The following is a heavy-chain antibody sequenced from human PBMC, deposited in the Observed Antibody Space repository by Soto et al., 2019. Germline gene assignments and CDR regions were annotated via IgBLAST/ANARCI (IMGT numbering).Heavy chain of an antibody. CDR2: ISWNSGSI. CDR3: AKDILGYYDILTGYAPGYYYGMDV. CDR1: GFTFDDYA. V-gene: IGHV3-9*01. J-gene: IGHJ6*02. D-gene: IGHD3-9*01. Sequence: EVQLVESGGGLVQPGRSLRLSCAASGFTFDDYAMHWVRQAPGKGLEWVSGISWNSGSIGYADSVKGRFTISRDNAKNSLYLQINSLRAEDTALYYCAKDILGYYDILTGYAPGYYYGMDVWGQGTTVTVSS.